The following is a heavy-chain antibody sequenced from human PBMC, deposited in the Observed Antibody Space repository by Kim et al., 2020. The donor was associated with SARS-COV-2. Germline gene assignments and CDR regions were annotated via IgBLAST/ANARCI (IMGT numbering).Heavy chain of an antibody. CDR3: ARGVIGGIQLWLHWFDP. CDR1: GYTFTSYD. V-gene: IGHV1-8*01. D-gene: IGHD5-18*01. Sequence: ASVKVSCKASGYTFTSYDINWVRQATGQGLEWMGWMNPNSGNTGYAQKFQGRVTMTRNTSISTAYMELSSLRSEDTAVYYCARGVIGGIQLWLHWFDPWGQGTLVTVSS. J-gene: IGHJ5*02. CDR2: MNPNSGNT.